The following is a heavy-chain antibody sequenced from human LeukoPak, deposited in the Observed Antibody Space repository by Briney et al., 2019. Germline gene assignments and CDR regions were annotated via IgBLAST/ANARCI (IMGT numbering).Heavy chain of an antibody. D-gene: IGHD2-2*01. CDR2: INPSGGST. V-gene: IGHV1-46*01. J-gene: IGHJ6*03. CDR3: ASPSRASYYYYYMDV. Sequence: ASLKVSCKASGYTFTSYYMHWVRQAPGQGLEWVGIINPSGGSTSYAQKFQGRVTMTRDMSTSTVYMELSSLRSEDTAVYYCASPSRASYYYYYMDVWGKGTTVTVSS. CDR1: GYTFTSYY.